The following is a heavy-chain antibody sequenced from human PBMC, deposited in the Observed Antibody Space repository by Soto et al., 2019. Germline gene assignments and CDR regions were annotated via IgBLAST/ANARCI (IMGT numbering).Heavy chain of an antibody. CDR2: IYTSGST. J-gene: IGHJ6*02. Sequence: SETLSLTCTVSGGSISSYYWSWIRQPAGKGLEWIGRIYTSGSTNYNPSLKSRVTMSVDTSKNQFSLKLSSVTAADTAVYYCARGEPYYYDSSGYCYHYYGMDVWGQGTTVTVSS. CDR3: ARGEPYYYDSSGYCYHYYGMDV. CDR1: GGSISSYY. D-gene: IGHD3-22*01. V-gene: IGHV4-4*07.